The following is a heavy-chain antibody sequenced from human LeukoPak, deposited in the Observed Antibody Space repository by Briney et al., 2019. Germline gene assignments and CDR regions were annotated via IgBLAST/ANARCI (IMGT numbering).Heavy chain of an antibody. V-gene: IGHV4-34*01. CDR2: VNPGGNT. CDR1: GGSFSDYF. D-gene: IGHD6-25*01. CDR3: AVRAAVPNYFDY. Sequence: SETLSLTCAVHGGSFSDYFWSWIRQSLGKGPEWIGEVNPGGNTNYNPSLKSRVTVSVGTANNHFSLRLSSVTAADTAVYYCAVRAAVPNYFDYWGQGNLVSVSS. J-gene: IGHJ4*02.